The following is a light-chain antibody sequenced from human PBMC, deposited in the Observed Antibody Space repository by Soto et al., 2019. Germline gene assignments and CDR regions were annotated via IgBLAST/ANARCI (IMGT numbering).Light chain of an antibody. CDR1: DGVGRS. CDR2: GTS. Sequence: IVLTQSPVSLSLSPGERATLSCRASDGVGRSLAWFQQRPGQAPRLLIYGTSNRATGVPDRFSGSGSGTDFTLTISRLEPGDFAMYYCQQYIHTRTFGQGTKVDIK. J-gene: IGKJ1*01. CDR3: QQYIHTRT. V-gene: IGKV3-20*01.